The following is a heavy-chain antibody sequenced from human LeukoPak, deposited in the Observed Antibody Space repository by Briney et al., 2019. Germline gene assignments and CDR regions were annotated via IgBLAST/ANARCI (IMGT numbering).Heavy chain of an antibody. Sequence: PGRSLRLSCVASGFTFSSYGMNWLPQAPGKGLEGVTFIWYDGSNKYYADSVQGRFTLSRDNSKNTLFLQMNSPRPEDTAVYYRAKPYSHAYDYLGQGTLVTVSS. J-gene: IGHJ4*02. CDR1: GFTFSSYG. V-gene: IGHV3-30*02. D-gene: IGHD5-18*01. CDR2: IWYDGSNK. CDR3: AKPYSHAYDY.